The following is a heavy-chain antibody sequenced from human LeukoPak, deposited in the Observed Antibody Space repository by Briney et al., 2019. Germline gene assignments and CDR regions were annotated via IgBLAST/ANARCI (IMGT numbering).Heavy chain of an antibody. CDR3: ARLFRNYYDSSGRGRLDY. D-gene: IGHD3-22*01. V-gene: IGHV5-51*01. CDR2: IYPGDSET. Sequence: GESLKISCKGSGYSFTSYWIGWVRQMPGKGLERMGIIYPGDSETRYSPSFQGQVTISADKSISTAYLQWSSLKASDTAMYYCARLFRNYYDSSGRGRLDYWGQGTLVTVSS. J-gene: IGHJ4*02. CDR1: GYSFTSYW.